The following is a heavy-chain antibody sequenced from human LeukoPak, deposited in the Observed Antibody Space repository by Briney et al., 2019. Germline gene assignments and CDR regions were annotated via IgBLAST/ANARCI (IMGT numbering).Heavy chain of an antibody. J-gene: IGHJ6*02. Sequence: GGSLRLSCAASGLTFTTYALSWVRPAPGKWLEWVLGITVSGGSTFYADAVKGRFTISRDNSKNTLYRQMTSLRAEDTAGYYCARGLQPVYYYYGMDVWGQGTTVTVSS. CDR3: ARGLQPVYYYYGMDV. CDR1: GLTFTTYA. CDR2: ITVSGGST. V-gene: IGHV3-23*01.